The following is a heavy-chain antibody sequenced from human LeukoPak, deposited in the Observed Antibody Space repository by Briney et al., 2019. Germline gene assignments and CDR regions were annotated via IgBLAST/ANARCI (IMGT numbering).Heavy chain of an antibody. Sequence: GGSLRLSCAASGFTFSSYGMHWVRQAPGKGLEWVAVISYDGSNKYYADSVKGRFTISRDNSKNTVHLQMNSLRDGDTAVYFCARMSGTYGYFDYWGQGTLVTVSS. CDR2: ISYDGSNK. J-gene: IGHJ4*02. D-gene: IGHD1-26*01. CDR1: GFTFSSYG. V-gene: IGHV3-30*03. CDR3: ARMSGTYGYFDY.